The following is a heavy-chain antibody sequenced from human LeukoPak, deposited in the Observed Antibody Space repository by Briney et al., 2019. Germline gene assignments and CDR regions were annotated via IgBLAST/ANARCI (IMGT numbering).Heavy chain of an antibody. CDR1: GGSFSGYY. CDR3: ARFRNYSTVYYYYYMDV. D-gene: IGHD4-11*01. Sequence: SETLSLTCAVYGGSFSGYYWSWIRQPPGKGLEWIGEINHSGSTNYNPSLKSRVTISVDTSKNQFSLELSSVTAADSAVYYCARFRNYSTVYYYYYMDVWGKGTTVTVSS. J-gene: IGHJ6*03. CDR2: INHSGST. V-gene: IGHV4-34*01.